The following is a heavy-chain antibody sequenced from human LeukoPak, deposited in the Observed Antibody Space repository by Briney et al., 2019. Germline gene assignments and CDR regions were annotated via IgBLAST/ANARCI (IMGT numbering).Heavy chain of an antibody. D-gene: IGHD2-15*01. CDR2: IDPNSGGT. CDR3: ARDSRYCSGGSCPYYYYYYMDV. CDR1: GYTFTGYY. Sequence: ASVKVSCKASGYTFTGYYMHWVRQAPGQGLEWMGWIDPNSGGTNYAQKFQGRVTMTRDTSISTTYMELRRLRSDDTAVYYCARDSRYCSGGSCPYYYYYYMDVWGKGTTVTVSS. J-gene: IGHJ6*03. V-gene: IGHV1-2*02.